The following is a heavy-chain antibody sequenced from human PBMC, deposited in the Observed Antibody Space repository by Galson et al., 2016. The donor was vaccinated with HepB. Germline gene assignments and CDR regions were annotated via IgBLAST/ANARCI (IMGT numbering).Heavy chain of an antibody. CDR2: IYYSGTT. D-gene: IGHD6-13*01. V-gene: IGHV4-39*01. J-gene: IGHJ4*02. CDR1: GGSISSFFYY. Sequence: TLSLTCSVSGGSISSFFYYWGWIRKPPGKGLDWIGSIYYSGTTYYNPSLKRRVTMSVDTSKNQFSLKLNSVTAADTAVYYCATMGSSPGGFDSWGQGTLVTVSS. CDR3: ATMGSSPGGFDS.